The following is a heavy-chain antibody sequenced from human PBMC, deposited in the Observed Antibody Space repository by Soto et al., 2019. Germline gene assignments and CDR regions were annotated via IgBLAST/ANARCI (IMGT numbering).Heavy chain of an antibody. D-gene: IGHD6-6*01. CDR2: ISPILGIA. CDR3: AQLYSSSSGINFDY. CDR1: GYTFTSYG. V-gene: IGHV1-69*04. J-gene: IGHJ4*02. Sequence: SVKVSCKASGYTFTSYGISWVRQAPGQGLEWMGRISPILGIANYAQKFQGRVTITADKSTSTAYMELSSLRSEDTAVYYCAQLYSSSSGINFDYWGQGTLVTVSS.